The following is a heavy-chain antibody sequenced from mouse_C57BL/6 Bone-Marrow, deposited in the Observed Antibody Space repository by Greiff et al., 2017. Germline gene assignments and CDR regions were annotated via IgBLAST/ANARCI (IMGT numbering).Heavy chain of an antibody. Sequence: EVKLVESGGGLVQPGGSLSLSCAASGFTFTDYYMSWVRQPPGQALEWLGSIRKKANGYNTEYSSSVKGRFTISRDNTQSILYLHMNALRAEDSATYYCAGYTALVLRYYAMDYWGQGTTVTVAS. CDR3: AGYTALVLRYYAMDY. J-gene: IGHJ4*01. D-gene: IGHD1-1*01. CDR1: GFTFTDYY. V-gene: IGHV7-3*01. CDR2: IRKKANGYNT.